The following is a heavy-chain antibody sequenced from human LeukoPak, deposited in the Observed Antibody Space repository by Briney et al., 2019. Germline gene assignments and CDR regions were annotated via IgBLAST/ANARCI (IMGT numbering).Heavy chain of an antibody. CDR2: IIPIFGTA. V-gene: IGHV1-69*13. CDR1: GGTFSSYA. CDR3: ARGGDDYGDYGFDY. Sequence: GASVKVSCTASGGTFSSYAISWVRQAPGQGLEWMGGIIPIFGTANYAQKFQGRVTITADESTSTAYMELSSLRSEDTAVYYCARGGDDYGDYGFDYWGQGTLVTVSS. D-gene: IGHD4-17*01. J-gene: IGHJ4*02.